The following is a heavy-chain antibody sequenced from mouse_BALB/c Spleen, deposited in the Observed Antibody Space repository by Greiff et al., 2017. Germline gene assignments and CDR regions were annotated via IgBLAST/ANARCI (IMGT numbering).Heavy chain of an antibody. D-gene: IGHD3-1*01. CDR2: ISSGGST. CDR3: ARGRGLPYAMDD. Sequence: EVQRVESGGGLVKPGGSLNLSCAASGFTFSSYAMSWVRQTPEKRLEWVASISSGGSTYYPDSVKARFTISRDNARNILYLQMSSLRSEDTAMYYCARGRGLPYAMDDWGQGTSVTVSS. CDR1: GFTFSSYA. V-gene: IGHV5-6-5*01. J-gene: IGHJ4*01.